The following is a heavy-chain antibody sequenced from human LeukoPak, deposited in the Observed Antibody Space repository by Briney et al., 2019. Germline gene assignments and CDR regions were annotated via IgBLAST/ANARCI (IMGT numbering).Heavy chain of an antibody. D-gene: IGHD5-24*01. Sequence: SGPTLVKPTQTLTLTCTFSGFSLSTSAVGVGWIRQPPGKALEWLALIYWDDDKRYSPSLKSRLTITKDTSKNQVVLTMTNMDPVDTATYYCAHTGLKEMATIYDYFDYWGQGTLVTVSS. CDR3: AHTGLKEMATIYDYFDY. CDR2: IYWDDDK. V-gene: IGHV2-5*02. CDR1: GFSLSTSAVG. J-gene: IGHJ4*02.